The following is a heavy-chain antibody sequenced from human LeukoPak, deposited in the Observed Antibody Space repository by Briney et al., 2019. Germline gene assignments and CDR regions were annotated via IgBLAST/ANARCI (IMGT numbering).Heavy chain of an antibody. J-gene: IGHJ4*02. CDR2: INHSGGT. D-gene: IGHD3-9*01. V-gene: IGHV4-34*01. CDR1: GDSFSSYY. CDR3: ATYYDVLTGYYTFLY. Sequence: SETLSLTCAVYGDSFSSYYWSWIRQPPGKGLEWIGEINHSGGTNYNPSLKSRVTISVDTSKSQFSLKLSSVTAADTAVYYCATYYDVLTGYYTFLYWGQGTLVTVSS.